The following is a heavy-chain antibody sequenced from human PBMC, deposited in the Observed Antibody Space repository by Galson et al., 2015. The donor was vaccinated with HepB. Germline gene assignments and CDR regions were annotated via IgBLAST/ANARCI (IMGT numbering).Heavy chain of an antibody. J-gene: IGHJ5*02. CDR2: ISSRSKII. CDR1: GFTFSTYT. D-gene: IGHD1-14*01. CDR3: ARDVVHNRSRFDL. Sequence: SLRLSCAASGFTFSTYTMNWVRQAPGKGLEWVSYISSRSKIISYADSVKGRFTISRDNDKNSLYLRMDSLRDDDTAVYYCARDVVHNRSRFDLWGQGTLVTVSS. V-gene: IGHV3-48*02.